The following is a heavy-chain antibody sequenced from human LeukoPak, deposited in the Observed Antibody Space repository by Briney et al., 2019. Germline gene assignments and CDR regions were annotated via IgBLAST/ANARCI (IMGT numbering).Heavy chain of an antibody. Sequence: SETLSLTCTVSGGSISSYYWSWIRQPPGKGLEWVGYIYYSVSTNYNPSLKSRVTISVDTSKNQFSLKLSSVTAADTAVYYCASSPKRYYDFWSGYSYYYYGMDVWGQGTTVTVSS. J-gene: IGHJ6*02. D-gene: IGHD3-3*01. V-gene: IGHV4-59*01. CDR3: ASSPKRYYDFWSGYSYYYYGMDV. CDR2: IYYSVST. CDR1: GGSISSYY.